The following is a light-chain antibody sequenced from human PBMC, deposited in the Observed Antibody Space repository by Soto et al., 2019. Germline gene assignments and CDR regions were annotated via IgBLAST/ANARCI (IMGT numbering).Light chain of an antibody. CDR3: QQSYRTPYT. Sequence: DIQMTQSPSSLSASVGDRVTITCRASQSTNNYLNWYQQKPGKAPRLLIYAASTLQSGVPSRFSGSGSGTDFTLTITSLQPEDFATYHCQQSYRTPYTFDQGTKLEIK. V-gene: IGKV1-39*01. CDR2: AAS. J-gene: IGKJ2*01. CDR1: QSTNNY.